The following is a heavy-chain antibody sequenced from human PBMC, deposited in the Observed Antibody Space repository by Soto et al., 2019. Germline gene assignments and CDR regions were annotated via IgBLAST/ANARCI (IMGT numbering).Heavy chain of an antibody. V-gene: IGHV6-1*01. J-gene: IGHJ6*02. Sequence: SQTLSLTCAISGDSVSSNSAAWNRIRQSPSRGLEWLGRTYYRSKWYNDYAVSVKSRITINPDTSKNQFSLQLNSVTPEDTAVYYCARDKEGRSGWRNDYYYGMDVWGQGTTVTVSS. D-gene: IGHD6-19*01. CDR1: GDSVSSNSAA. CDR2: TYYRSKWYN. CDR3: ARDKEGRSGWRNDYYYGMDV.